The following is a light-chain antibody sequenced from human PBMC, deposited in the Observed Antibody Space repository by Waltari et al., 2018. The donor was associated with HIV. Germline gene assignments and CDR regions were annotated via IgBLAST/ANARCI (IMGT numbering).Light chain of an antibody. CDR2: GAS. J-gene: IGKJ4*01. CDR1: QSVSNS. CDR3: QQYGSSALT. V-gene: IGKV3-20*01. Sequence: EIVMTQSPATLSVSPGGRATLSCRASQSVSNSLVWYQQRPGQAPRLLIYGASTRATGIPGRFSGSGSGTDFTLTISRLEPEDFAVYYCQQYGSSALTFGGGTKVEIK.